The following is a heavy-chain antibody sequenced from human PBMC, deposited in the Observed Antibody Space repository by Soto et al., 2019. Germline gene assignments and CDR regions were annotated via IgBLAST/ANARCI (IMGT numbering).Heavy chain of an antibody. CDR2: IYNSGST. CDR1: GGSISSFY. Sequence: PSETLSLTCTVSGGSISSFYWSWIRQPPGKGLEWIGYIYNSGSTNYNPSLKSRVTISVDTSKNQFSLKLSSVTAADTAVYYCASSTPRLAAAGFVYWGQGTLVTV. D-gene: IGHD6-13*01. J-gene: IGHJ4*02. CDR3: ASSTPRLAAAGFVY. V-gene: IGHV4-59*01.